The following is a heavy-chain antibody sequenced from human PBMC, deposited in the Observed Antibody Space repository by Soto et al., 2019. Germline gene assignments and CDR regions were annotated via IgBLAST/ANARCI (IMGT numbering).Heavy chain of an antibody. CDR2: IVPILGIA. V-gene: IGHV1-69*02. Sequence: XVKVSCKASGGTFSSYTISWVRQAPGQGLEWMGRIVPILGIANYAQKFQGRVTITADKSTSTAYMELSSLRSEDTAVYYCARFCITGTEVSAFDIWGQGTMVTVSS. J-gene: IGHJ3*02. D-gene: IGHD1-20*01. CDR3: ARFCITGTEVSAFDI. CDR1: GGTFSSYT.